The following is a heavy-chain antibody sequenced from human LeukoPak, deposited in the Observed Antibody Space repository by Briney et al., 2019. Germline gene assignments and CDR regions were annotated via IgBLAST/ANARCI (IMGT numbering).Heavy chain of an antibody. J-gene: IGHJ4*02. V-gene: IGHV1-46*01. CDR1: GYTFTSHY. D-gene: IGHD1/OR15-1a*01. CDR3: ARTRERRNIFDY. Sequence: ASVKVSCKASGYTFTSHYLHWARQAPGQGLEWMGLISPGGGSTIYAQKFQGRVIMTSDTSTTTVYMELSSLRSEDTAVYYCARTRERRNIFDYWGQGTLVTVSS. CDR2: ISPGGGST.